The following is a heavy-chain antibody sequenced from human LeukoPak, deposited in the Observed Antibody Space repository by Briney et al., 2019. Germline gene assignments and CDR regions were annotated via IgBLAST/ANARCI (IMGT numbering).Heavy chain of an antibody. Sequence: GASVKVSCKASGYTFTGYYMHWVRQAPGQGLQWMGWINPNSGGTNYAQKFQGRVTMTRDTFISTAYMELSRLRSDDTAVYYCASWDWNLSYYYMDVWGKGTTVTVSS. CDR2: INPNSGGT. J-gene: IGHJ6*03. CDR1: GYTFTGYY. D-gene: IGHD1-1*01. CDR3: ASWDWNLSYYYMDV. V-gene: IGHV1-2*02.